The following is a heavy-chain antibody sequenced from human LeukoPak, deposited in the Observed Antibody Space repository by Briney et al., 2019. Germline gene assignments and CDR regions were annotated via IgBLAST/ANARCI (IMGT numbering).Heavy chain of an antibody. Sequence: GGSLRLSCAASGFTFSRYGMHWVRPAPGKGLDWVAVISHDGSNKYYADSVKGRFTISRDNSKNTLYLQMNSLRAEDTAVYYCATKFAEYYYDSSGHFYWGQGTLVTVSS. J-gene: IGHJ4*02. V-gene: IGHV3-30*03. CDR1: GFTFSRYG. CDR3: ATKFAEYYYDSSGHFY. D-gene: IGHD3-22*01. CDR2: ISHDGSNK.